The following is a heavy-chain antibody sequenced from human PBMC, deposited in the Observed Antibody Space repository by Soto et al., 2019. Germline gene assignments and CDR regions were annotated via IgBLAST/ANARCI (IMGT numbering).Heavy chain of an antibody. Sequence: QVQLQQWGAGLLKPSETQSLTCAVYGGSFSGYYWSWIRQPPGKGLEWIGEINHSGSTNYNPSLKSRVTTSVDTSKNQFSLKLSSVTTADTAVCYCATAQRSRSYCNGGSCSKGFDYWGHGTLVTVSS. CDR3: ATAQRSRSYCNGGSCSKGFDY. CDR1: GGSFSGYY. J-gene: IGHJ4*01. D-gene: IGHD2-15*01. CDR2: INHSGST. V-gene: IGHV4-34*01.